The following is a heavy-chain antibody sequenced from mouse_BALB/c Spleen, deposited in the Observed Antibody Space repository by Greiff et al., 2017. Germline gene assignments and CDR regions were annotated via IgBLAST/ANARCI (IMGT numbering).Heavy chain of an antibody. J-gene: IGHJ3*01. Sequence: EVKVVESGGGLVKPGGSLKLSCAASGFTFSDYYMYWVRQTPEKRLEWVATISDGGSYTYYPDSVKGRFTISRDNAKNNLYLQMSSLKSEDTAMYYCARGVPDAYGGQGTLVTGAA. V-gene: IGHV5-4*02. CDR3: ARGVPDAY. CDR1: GFTFSDYY. CDR2: ISDGGSYT.